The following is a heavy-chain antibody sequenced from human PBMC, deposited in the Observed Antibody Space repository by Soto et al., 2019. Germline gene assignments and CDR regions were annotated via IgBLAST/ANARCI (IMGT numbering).Heavy chain of an antibody. CDR2: VYYTGST. J-gene: IGHJ4*02. D-gene: IGHD6-19*01. Sequence: SETLSLTCSVSGGSIICSYWSWIRQSPGKGLEWLGYVYYTGSTNYSPSLRSRVSISVDTSKNEFSLRLSSVTAADTAVYFCARSVAVPGAHIDYWGRGTQVTVSS. CDR3: ARSVAVPGAHIDY. CDR1: GGSIICSY. V-gene: IGHV4-59*01.